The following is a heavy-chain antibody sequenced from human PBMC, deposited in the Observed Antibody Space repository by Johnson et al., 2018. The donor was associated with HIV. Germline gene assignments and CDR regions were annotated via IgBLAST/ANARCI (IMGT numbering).Heavy chain of an antibody. CDR3: VCLRAWTFDI. Sequence: SGFTFSDYYINWIRQAPGKGLEWVSYIDSSGSGIYYADSVKGRFTISRDNAKNSLYLQMHSLRAEDTAVYYCVCLRAWTFDIWGQGTMVTVSS. J-gene: IGHJ3*02. CDR2: IDSSGSGI. V-gene: IGHV3-11*04. CDR1: GFTFSDYY. D-gene: IGHD3-10*01.